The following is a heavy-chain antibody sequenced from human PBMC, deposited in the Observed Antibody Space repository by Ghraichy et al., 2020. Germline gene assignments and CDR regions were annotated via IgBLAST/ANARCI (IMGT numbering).Heavy chain of an antibody. D-gene: IGHD6-19*01. CDR1: GGTFSSYA. CDR2: IIPIFGTA. J-gene: IGHJ6*02. Sequence: SVKVSCKASGGTFSSYAISWVRQAPGQGLEWMGGIIPIFGTANYAQKFQGRVTITADESTSTAYMELSSLRSEDTAVYYCARDLGAWGIAVAGPGGYYYYGMDVWGQGTTVTVSS. CDR3: ARDLGAWGIAVAGPGGYYYYGMDV. V-gene: IGHV1-69*13.